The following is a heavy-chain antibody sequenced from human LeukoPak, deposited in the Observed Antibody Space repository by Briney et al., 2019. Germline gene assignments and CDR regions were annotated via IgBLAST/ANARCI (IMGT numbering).Heavy chain of an antibody. V-gene: IGHV1-18*01. D-gene: IGHD2-15*01. CDR1: GYTFTSYG. Sequence: ASVKVSRTASGYTFTSYGICWVREAPGQGLEWMGWISAYKDNTNKAQKPQGRVTMTTDTSTSTAYMELRSLRSNDTAVYYCASLGGRRDYYYGMDVWGQGTTVTVSS. CDR3: ASLGGRRDYYYGMDV. CDR2: ISAYKDNT. J-gene: IGHJ6*02.